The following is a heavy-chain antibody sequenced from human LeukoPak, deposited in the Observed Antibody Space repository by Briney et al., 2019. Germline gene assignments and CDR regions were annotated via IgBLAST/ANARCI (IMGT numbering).Heavy chain of an antibody. J-gene: IGHJ3*02. CDR3: ARDLTLAAAGWGAFDI. D-gene: IGHD6-13*01. CDR2: IYSGGST. V-gene: IGHV3-66*01. CDR1: GFTVSSNY. Sequence: GGSLRLSCAASGFTVSSNYMSWVRQAPGKGLEWVSVIYSGGSTYYADSVKGGFTISRDNSKNTLYLQMNSLRAEDTAVYYCARDLTLAAAGWGAFDIWGQGTMVTVSS.